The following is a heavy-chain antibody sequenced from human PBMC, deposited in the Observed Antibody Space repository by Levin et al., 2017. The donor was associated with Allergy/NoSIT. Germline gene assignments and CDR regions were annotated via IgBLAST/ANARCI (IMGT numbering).Heavy chain of an antibody. CDR3: AKLNGASRYSTSDY. Sequence: AGGSLRLSCAASGFTFSSYAMSWVRQAPGKGLEWVSVISSSGGDTFYVDSVKGRFTISRDNSKNTLYLQMNSLGAEDTAIYYCAKLNGASRYSTSDYWGQGTLVTVSS. V-gene: IGHV3-23*01. CDR2: ISSSGGDT. CDR1: GFTFSSYA. D-gene: IGHD2-15*01. J-gene: IGHJ4*02.